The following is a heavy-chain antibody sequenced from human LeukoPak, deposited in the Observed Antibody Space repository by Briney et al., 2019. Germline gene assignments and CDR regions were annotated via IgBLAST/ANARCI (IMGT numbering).Heavy chain of an antibody. D-gene: IGHD6-13*01. CDR2: IYYSGST. CDR1: GASISSYY. Sequence: PSETLSLTCTVSGASISSYYWSWIRQPPGKGLEWIGYIYYSGSTNCNPSLKSRVSLSVDTSKSQFSLKLSSVTAADTAVYYCARIAARLSRAFDIWGQGTMVTVSS. J-gene: IGHJ3*02. CDR3: ARIAARLSRAFDI. V-gene: IGHV4-59*01.